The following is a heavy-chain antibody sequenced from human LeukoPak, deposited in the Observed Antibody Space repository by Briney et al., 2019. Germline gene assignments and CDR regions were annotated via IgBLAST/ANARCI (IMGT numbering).Heavy chain of an antibody. CDR2: INHSGST. CDR1: GGSFSGYY. Sequence: SETLSLTCAVYGGSFSGYYWSWIRQPPGKGLEWIGEINHSGSTNYNPSLKSRLTISVDTSKNQFSLKLSSVTAADTAVYYCARGRGYCSGGSCHGGRNWFDPWGQGTLVTVSS. J-gene: IGHJ5*02. V-gene: IGHV4-34*01. D-gene: IGHD2-15*01. CDR3: ARGRGYCSGGSCHGGRNWFDP.